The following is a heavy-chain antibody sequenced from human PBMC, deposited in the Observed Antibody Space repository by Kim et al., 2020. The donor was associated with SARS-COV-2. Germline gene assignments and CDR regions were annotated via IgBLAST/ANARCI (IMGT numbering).Heavy chain of an antibody. CDR3: ARDCHDDMVRGVIIWPWCY. CDR1: GYTFTSYA. Sequence: ASVKVSCKASGYTFTSYAMNWVQQAPGQGLEWMGWINTNTGNPTYAQGFTGRFVFSLDTSVSTAYLQISSLKAEDTAVYYCARDCHDDMVRGVIIWPWCYWGQGTLVTVSS. V-gene: IGHV7-4-1*02. D-gene: IGHD3-10*01. J-gene: IGHJ4*02. CDR2: INTNTGNP.